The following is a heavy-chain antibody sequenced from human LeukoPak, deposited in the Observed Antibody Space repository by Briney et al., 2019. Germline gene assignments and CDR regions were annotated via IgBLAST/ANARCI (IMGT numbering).Heavy chain of an antibody. CDR1: GYTFTSYG. D-gene: IGHD1-20*01. CDR3: ARMGITGTAHWFDP. Sequence: ASVKVSCKASGYTFTSYGISWVRQAQGEGLERMGWISAYNGNTNYAQKLQGRVTMTTDTSTSTAYMELRSLRSDDTAVYYCARMGITGTAHWFDPWGQGTLVTVSS. CDR2: ISAYNGNT. J-gene: IGHJ5*02. V-gene: IGHV1-18*01.